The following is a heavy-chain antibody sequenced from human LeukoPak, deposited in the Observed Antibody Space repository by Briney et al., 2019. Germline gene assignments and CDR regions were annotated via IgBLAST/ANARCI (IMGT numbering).Heavy chain of an antibody. Sequence: PSETLSLTCTVSGGSLSSYYWSWIRQPPGKGLEWIGYIYYSGSTNYNPSLKSRVTISVDTSKNQFSLKLNSVTAADTAVYYWARDEPPYRGDTNCCAFDSWGQGTLVTVSS. J-gene: IGHJ4*02. CDR3: ARDEPPYRGDTNCCAFDS. CDR2: IYYSGST. V-gene: IGHV4-59*01. CDR1: GGSLSSYY. D-gene: IGHD2-21*01.